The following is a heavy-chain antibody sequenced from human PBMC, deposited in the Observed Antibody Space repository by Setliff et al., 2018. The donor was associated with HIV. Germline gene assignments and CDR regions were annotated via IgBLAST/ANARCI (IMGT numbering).Heavy chain of an antibody. CDR1: GGSISSGGYY. V-gene: IGHV4-31*03. CDR2: IHYSGNT. CDR3: ARGGLGVVTSFDS. D-gene: IGHD3-3*01. Sequence: TLSLTCTVSGGSISSGGYYWSWIRQHPGKGLEWIGYIHYSGNTYNKPSLNSRISISVDMAKNKFSLKLSSLTAADTAVYYCARGGLGVVTSFDSWGPGTLVTVSS. J-gene: IGHJ4*02.